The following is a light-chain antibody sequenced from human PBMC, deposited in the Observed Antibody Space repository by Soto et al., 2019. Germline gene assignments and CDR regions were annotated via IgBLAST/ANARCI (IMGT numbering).Light chain of an antibody. Sequence: QSVLTQPPSVSDAPRQRVTVSCSGSNSNIGNNAVNWYQQLPGKAPKLLVYYDDLLPSGVSDRFSGSKSGTSASLAISGLQSEDEADYYCAAWDDSLNDYVFGTGTKLTVL. CDR2: YDD. J-gene: IGLJ1*01. V-gene: IGLV1-36*01. CDR3: AAWDDSLNDYV. CDR1: NSNIGNNA.